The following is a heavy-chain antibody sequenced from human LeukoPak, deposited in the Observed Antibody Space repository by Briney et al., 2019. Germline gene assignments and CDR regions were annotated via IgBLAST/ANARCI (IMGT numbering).Heavy chain of an antibody. D-gene: IGHD1-26*01. J-gene: IGHJ4*02. CDR3: ARDRGGGSYFFDY. CDR1: GFTFSSYS. V-gene: IGHV3-21*01. Sequence: GSLRLSCAASGFTFSSYSMNWVRQAPGKGLEWVSSISSSSSYIYYADSVKGRFTISRDNAKNSLYLQMNSLRAEDTAVYYCARDRGGGSYFFDYWGQGTLVTVSS. CDR2: ISSSSSYI.